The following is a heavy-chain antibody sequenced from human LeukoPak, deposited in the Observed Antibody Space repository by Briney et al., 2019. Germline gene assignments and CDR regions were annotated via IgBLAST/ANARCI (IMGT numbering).Heavy chain of an antibody. D-gene: IGHD7-27*01. CDR1: GFTFSSYA. CDR2: ITGSGGNT. J-gene: IGHJ4*02. Sequence: SGGSLRLSCVASGFTFSSYAMSWVRQAPGKGLEWVSTITGSGGNTFYADPVKGRFAVSRDNSKNTLYLQMNSLRPEDTAVYYCAKTGQFDYWGQGTLVTVSS. V-gene: IGHV3-23*01. CDR3: AKTGQFDY.